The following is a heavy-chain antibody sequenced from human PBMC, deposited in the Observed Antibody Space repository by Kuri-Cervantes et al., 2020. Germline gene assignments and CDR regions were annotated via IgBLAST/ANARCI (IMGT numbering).Heavy chain of an antibody. CDR2: IYHSGST. CDR3: AGTSMVRGVIRSHYYYYGMDV. CDR1: GGSISSGGYS. D-gene: IGHD3-10*01. J-gene: IGHJ6*02. V-gene: IGHV4-30-2*02. Sequence: SQTLSLTCAVSGGSISSGGYSWSWIRQPPGKGLEWIGYIYHSGSTNYNPSLKSRVTISVDTSKNQFSLKLSSVTAADTAVYYCAGTSMVRGVIRSHYYYYGMDVWGQGTTVTVSS.